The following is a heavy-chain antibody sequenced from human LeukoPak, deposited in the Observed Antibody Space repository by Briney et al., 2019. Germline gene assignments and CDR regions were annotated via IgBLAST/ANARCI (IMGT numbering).Heavy chain of an antibody. CDR2: ISGSGGSA. CDR1: GFTFSSYA. CDR3: VRTWGSGYSAPPAD. V-gene: IGHV3-23*01. J-gene: IGHJ4*02. Sequence: GGSLRLSCAASGFTFSSYAMTWVRQAPGKGLEWVSAISGSGGSAYYAASVKGRFTISRDNSKNTLYLQMNSLGAEDTAVYYCVRTWGSGYSAPPADWGQGSLVTVSS. D-gene: IGHD6-13*01.